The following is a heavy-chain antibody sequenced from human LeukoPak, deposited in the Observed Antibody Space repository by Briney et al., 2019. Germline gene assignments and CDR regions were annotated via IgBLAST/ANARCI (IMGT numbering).Heavy chain of an antibody. Sequence: GRSLRLSCAASGFTLSSYGMHWVRQAPGKGLEWVAVISYDGSNKYYADSVKGRFTISRDNSKNTLYLQMNSLRAEDTAVYYCAISRELARPFDYWGQGTLVTVSS. J-gene: IGHJ4*02. V-gene: IGHV3-30*03. D-gene: IGHD6-13*01. CDR1: GFTLSSYG. CDR2: ISYDGSNK. CDR3: AISRELARPFDY.